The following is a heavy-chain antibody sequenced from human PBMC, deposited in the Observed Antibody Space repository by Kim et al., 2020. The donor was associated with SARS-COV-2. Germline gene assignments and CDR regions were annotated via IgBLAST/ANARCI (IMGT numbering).Heavy chain of an antibody. CDR1: GFTFSSYG. D-gene: IGHD3-16*01. CDR3: ARDENDYVWGSYSFDY. CDR2: IWYDGSNK. J-gene: IGHJ4*02. V-gene: IGHV3-33*01. Sequence: GSLRLSCAASGFTFSSYGMHWVRQAPGKGLEWVAVIWYDGSNKYYADSVKGRFTISRDNSKNTLYLQMNSLRAEDTAVYYCARDENDYVWGSYSFDYWGQGTLVTVSS.